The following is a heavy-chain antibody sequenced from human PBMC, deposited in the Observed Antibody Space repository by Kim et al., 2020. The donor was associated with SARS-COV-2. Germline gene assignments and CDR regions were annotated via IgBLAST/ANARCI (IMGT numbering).Heavy chain of an antibody. CDR3: ALARPPSWFDP. J-gene: IGHJ5*02. Sequence: YYAEHVKGRFTTSRNNSKNTLYLPMNSLRAEDTAVYYCALARPPSWFDPWGQGTLVTVSS. V-gene: IGHV3-23*01.